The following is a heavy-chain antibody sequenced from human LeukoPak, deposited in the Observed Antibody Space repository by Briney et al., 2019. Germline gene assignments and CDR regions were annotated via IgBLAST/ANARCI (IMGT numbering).Heavy chain of an antibody. CDR2: ISSSSRYI. CDR3: AKRGSSGYVTAYYFDY. J-gene: IGHJ4*02. V-gene: IGHV3-21*04. Sequence: GGSLRLSCAASGFTFSSYSMNWVRQAPGKGLEWVSSISSSSRYIYYADSVKGRFTISIDNAKNSLYLQMNSLRVEDTAVYYCAKRGSSGYVTAYYFDYWGQGTLVTVSS. CDR1: GFTFSSYS. D-gene: IGHD3-22*01.